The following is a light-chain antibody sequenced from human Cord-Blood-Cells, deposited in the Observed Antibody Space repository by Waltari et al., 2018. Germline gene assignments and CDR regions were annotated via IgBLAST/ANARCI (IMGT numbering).Light chain of an antibody. CDR1: SSDVGVYNY. CDR3: CSYAGSYTWV. V-gene: IGLV2-11*01. J-gene: IGLJ3*02. CDR2: DVS. Sequence: QSALTQPRSVSGSHGPSVTLSCTGTSSDVGVYNYVSWNQQHPGKAPKLMIYDVSKRPSGVPDRFSGSKSGNTASLTISGLQAEDEADYYCCSYAGSYTWVFGGGTKLTVL.